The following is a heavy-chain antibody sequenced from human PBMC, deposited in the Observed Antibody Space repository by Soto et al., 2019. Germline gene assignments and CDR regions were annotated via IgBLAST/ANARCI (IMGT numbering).Heavy chain of an antibody. V-gene: IGHV1-18*01. J-gene: IGHJ4*02. CDR3: ARDRYGSGSYYATGGH. CDR1: GYTFTSYG. Sequence: ASVKVSCKASGYTFTSYGISWVRQAPGQGLEWMGWISAYNGNTNYAQKLQGRVTMTTDTSTSTAYVELRSLRSDDTAVYYCARDRYGSGSYYATGGHWGQGTLVTVSS. D-gene: IGHD3-10*01. CDR2: ISAYNGNT.